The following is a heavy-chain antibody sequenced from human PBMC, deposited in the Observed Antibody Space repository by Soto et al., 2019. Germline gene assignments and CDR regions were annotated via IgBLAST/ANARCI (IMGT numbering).Heavy chain of an antibody. J-gene: IGHJ3*02. CDR1: GFTFTSSA. CDR2: IVVGSGNT. CDR3: AAVGGSYYPRAFDI. V-gene: IGHV1-58*01. D-gene: IGHD1-26*01. Sequence: GASVKVSWKASGFTFTSSAVQWVRQARGQRLEWIGWIVVGSGNTNYAQKFQERVTITRDMSTSTAYMELSSLRSEDTAVYYCAAVGGSYYPRAFDIWGQGTMVTVSS.